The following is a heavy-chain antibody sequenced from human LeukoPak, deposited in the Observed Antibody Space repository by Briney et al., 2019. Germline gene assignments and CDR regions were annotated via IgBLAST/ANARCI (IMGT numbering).Heavy chain of an antibody. CDR2: MNPNSGYT. CDR3: ARVAGSIDY. D-gene: IGHD6-19*01. CDR1: GYTFTSYD. J-gene: IGHJ4*02. V-gene: IGHV1-8*03. Sequence: GASVKVSCTASGYTFTSYDINWVRQATGQGLEWMGWMNPNSGYTGYAQKFQGRVTITRNTSISTDYMELSSLRSEDTAVYYCARVAGSIDYWGQGTLVTVSS.